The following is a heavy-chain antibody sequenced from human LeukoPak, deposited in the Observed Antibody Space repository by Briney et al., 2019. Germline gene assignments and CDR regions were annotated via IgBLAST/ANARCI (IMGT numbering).Heavy chain of an antibody. J-gene: IGHJ3*02. CDR1: GGSFSGYY. CDR3: ARAVIPSHDAFDI. Sequence: PSETLSLTCAVYGGSFSGYYWSWIRQPPGKGLEWIGEINHSGSTNHNPSLKGRVTISVDTSKNQFSLKLSSVTAADTAVYYCARAVIPSHDAFDIWGQGTMVTVSS. V-gene: IGHV4-34*01. D-gene: IGHD2-21*01. CDR2: INHSGST.